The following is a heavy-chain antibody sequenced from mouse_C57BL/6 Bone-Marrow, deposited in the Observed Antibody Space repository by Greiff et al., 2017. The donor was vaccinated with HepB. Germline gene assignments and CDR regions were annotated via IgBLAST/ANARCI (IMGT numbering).Heavy chain of an antibody. CDR2: INPNNGGT. Sequence: EVQLQQSGPELVKPGASVKISCKASGYTFTDYYMNWVKQSHGKSLEWIGDINPNNGGTSYNQKFKGKATLTVDKSSSTAYMELRSLTSEDSAVYYCARRSTTVVATSGSRYYAMDYWGQGTSVTVSS. V-gene: IGHV1-26*01. CDR3: ARRSTTVVATSGSRYYAMDY. CDR1: GYTFTDYY. J-gene: IGHJ4*01. D-gene: IGHD1-1*01.